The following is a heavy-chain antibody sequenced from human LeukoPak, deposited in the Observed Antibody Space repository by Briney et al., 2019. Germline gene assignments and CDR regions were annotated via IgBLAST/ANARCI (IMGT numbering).Heavy chain of an antibody. D-gene: IGHD4-23*01. CDR2: ISWNSGSI. CDR1: GFTFDDYA. V-gene: IGHV3-9*01. J-gene: IGHJ4*02. CDR3: AKDRDFGGPFDY. Sequence: GGSLRLSCAASGFTFDDYAMHWVRQAPGKGLEWVSGISWNSGSIGYADSVKGRFTISGDNAKNSLYLQMNSLRAEDTALYYCAKDRDFGGPFDYWGQGTLVTVSS.